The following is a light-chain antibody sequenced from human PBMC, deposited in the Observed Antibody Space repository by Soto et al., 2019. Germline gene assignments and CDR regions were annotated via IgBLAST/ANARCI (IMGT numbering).Light chain of an antibody. CDR3: QQSYSPPRT. CDR2: AAS. CDR1: ESLLHSSDNRNY. J-gene: IGKJ1*01. Sequence: MAQFPETLAVSVCERATIKCRSSESLLHSSDNRNYLTWYQQKPGIAPKLLIYAASSLQSGVPSRFSGSGSGTDFTLTISSLQHEDFATYFCQQSYSPPRTFGQGTKVDIK. V-gene: IGKV1-39*01.